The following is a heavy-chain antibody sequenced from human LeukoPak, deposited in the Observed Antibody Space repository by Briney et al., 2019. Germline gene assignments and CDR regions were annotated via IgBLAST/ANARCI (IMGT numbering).Heavy chain of an antibody. CDR1: GGSISSGTYY. Sequence: PSETLSLTCTVSGGSISSGTYYWSWIRQPAGKGLEWIGRIYSSGSTNYNPSLKSRVTISVDTSKNQFSLKLSSVTAADTAVYYCARGPYCSGGSCSDYWGQGTLVTVSS. J-gene: IGHJ4*02. D-gene: IGHD2-15*01. CDR3: ARGPYCSGGSCSDY. CDR2: IYSSGST. V-gene: IGHV4-61*02.